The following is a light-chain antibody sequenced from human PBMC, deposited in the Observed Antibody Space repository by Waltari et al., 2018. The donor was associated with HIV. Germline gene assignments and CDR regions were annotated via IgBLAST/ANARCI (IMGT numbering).Light chain of an antibody. CDR1: QNIYSF. J-gene: IGKJ2*01. Sequence: DIQMTQSPSSLSVAVGDSVNITCRASQNIYSFLNWYQHKPGKVPKVLIYAASTLENGVPSRFRGTGSSTDFTLTINNVQPEDFATYFCQQGHTTPRTFGQGTNVEIK. CDR3: QQGHTTPRT. V-gene: IGKV1-39*01. CDR2: AAS.